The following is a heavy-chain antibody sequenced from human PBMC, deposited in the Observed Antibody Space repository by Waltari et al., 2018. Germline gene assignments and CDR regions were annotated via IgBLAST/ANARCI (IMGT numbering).Heavy chain of an antibody. D-gene: IGHD3-9*01. V-gene: IGHV1-69-2*01. CDR1: GYTFTDYY. J-gene: IGHJ4*02. CDR2: VDPEDGET. Sequence: EVQLVQSGAEVKKPGATVKISCKVSGYTFTDYYMHWVQQAPGKGLEWMGLVDPEDGETIYAEKFQGRVTITADTSTDTAYMELSSLRSEDTAVYYCATDPLRYFDWLLYTLDYWGQGTLVTVSS. CDR3: ATDPLRYFDWLLYTLDY.